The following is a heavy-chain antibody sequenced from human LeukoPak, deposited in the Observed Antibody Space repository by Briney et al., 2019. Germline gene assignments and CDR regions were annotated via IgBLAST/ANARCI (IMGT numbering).Heavy chain of an antibody. J-gene: IGHJ2*01. D-gene: IGHD3-10*01. CDR2: ISSSSSYI. CDR3: AKELSSFDPGHLPTWYFDL. CDR1: GFIFSSYS. Sequence: GGSLRLSCAASGFIFSSYSMNWVRQAPGKGLEWVSSISSSSSYIYYADSVKGRFTISRDNAKNSLYLQMNSLRAEDTAVYYCAKELSSFDPGHLPTWYFDLWGRGTLVTVSS. V-gene: IGHV3-21*01.